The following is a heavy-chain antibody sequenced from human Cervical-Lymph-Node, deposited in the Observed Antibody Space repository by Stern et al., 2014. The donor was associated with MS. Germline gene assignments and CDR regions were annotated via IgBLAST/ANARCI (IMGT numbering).Heavy chain of an antibody. Sequence: MQLVESGGGVVQPGGSLRLSCAASGFTLRSYGMHWVRQAPGKGLEWVAVISNDGNEKYYTDSVKGRFTISRDNSKNTLYLQMNSLRTEDTAVYYCAKDRLFCSGGGCYAMDVWGQGTTVTVSS. CDR3: AKDRLFCSGGGCYAMDV. V-gene: IGHV3-30*18. CDR2: ISNDGNEK. CDR1: GFTLRSYG. J-gene: IGHJ6*02. D-gene: IGHD2-15*01.